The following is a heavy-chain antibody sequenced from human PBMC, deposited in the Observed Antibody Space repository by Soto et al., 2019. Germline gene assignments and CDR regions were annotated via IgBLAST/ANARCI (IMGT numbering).Heavy chain of an antibody. CDR1: GFTFSSNS. D-gene: IGHD6-13*01. CDR3: ARDRGGRAAAGFYDY. Sequence: VQLVESGGGLVKPGGSLRLSCVVSGFTFSSNSMNWVRQAPGKGLEWVSYISASGNTMYYGDSVKGRFTISRDNAKNSLYLQMNSLRDEDTAVYYCARDRGGRAAAGFYDYWGQGTLVTVSS. CDR2: ISASGNTM. V-gene: IGHV3-48*02. J-gene: IGHJ4*02.